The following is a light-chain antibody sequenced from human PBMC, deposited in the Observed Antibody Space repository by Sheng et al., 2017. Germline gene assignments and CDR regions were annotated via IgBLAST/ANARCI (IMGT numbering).Light chain of an antibody. CDR2: DDN. V-gene: IGLV3-21*02. CDR1: NIGSKS. CDR3: QVWDSSSDHVV. J-gene: IGLJ2*01. Sequence: SYVLTQPPSVSVAPGQTARITCGGNNIGSKSVHWYQQKPGQAPVVIVYDDNDRPSGIPERFSGSNSGNTATLTISRVEAGDEADYCCQVWDSSSDHVVFGGGTKLTVL.